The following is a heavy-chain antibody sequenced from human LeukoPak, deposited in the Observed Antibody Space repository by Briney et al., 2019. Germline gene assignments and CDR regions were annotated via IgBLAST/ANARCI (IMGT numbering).Heavy chain of an antibody. CDR1: GFTFSSYA. Sequence: PGGSLRLSCAASGFTFSSYAMSWVHQAPGKGLEWVSAISGSGGSTYYADSVRGRFTISRDNSKNTLYLQMNSLRAEDTAVYYCAKGRGSSSWSSFYYYGMDVWGQGTTVTVSS. J-gene: IGHJ6*02. D-gene: IGHD6-13*01. V-gene: IGHV3-23*01. CDR3: AKGRGSSSWSSFYYYGMDV. CDR2: ISGSGGST.